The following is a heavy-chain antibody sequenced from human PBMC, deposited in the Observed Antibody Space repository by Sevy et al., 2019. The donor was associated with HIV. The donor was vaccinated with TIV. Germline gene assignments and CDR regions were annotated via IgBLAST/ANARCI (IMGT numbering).Heavy chain of an antibody. CDR1: GFTFSDYY. V-gene: IGHV3-11*01. D-gene: IGHD3-16*01. CDR3: ARDHVKDVDLGDYYYFAMDV. Sequence: GGSLRLSCAASGFTFSDYYMSWIRQAPGKGLEWISYISGSDGIIYYADSVKGRFTVSRDNSKNSLYLQMSSLRAEDTAVYYCARDHVKDVDLGDYYYFAMDVWGQGTTVTVSS. J-gene: IGHJ6*02. CDR2: ISGSDGII.